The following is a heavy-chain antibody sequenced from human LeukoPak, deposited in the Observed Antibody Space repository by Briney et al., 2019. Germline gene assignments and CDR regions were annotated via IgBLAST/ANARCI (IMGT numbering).Heavy chain of an antibody. CDR2: INTRSGST. J-gene: IGHJ4*02. Sequence: ASVKVSCKASGYTFTSYYMHWVRQAPGQGLEWMGIINTRSGSTSYAQNFQGRVTMTRDMSPSPVYMELSSLTSEDTAVYYCARDMRPEGTRFDYWGQGTLVPVSS. CDR1: GYTFTSYY. D-gene: IGHD1-1*01. V-gene: IGHV1-46*01. CDR3: ARDMRPEGTRFDY.